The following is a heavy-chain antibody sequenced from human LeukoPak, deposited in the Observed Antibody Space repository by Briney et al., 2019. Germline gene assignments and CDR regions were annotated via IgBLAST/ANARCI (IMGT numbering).Heavy chain of an antibody. D-gene: IGHD3-22*01. CDR3: ARDIAYDSSGYYSPHFDY. J-gene: IGHJ4*02. Sequence: QPGGSLRLSCAASGFTVSSNYMSWVRQAPGKGLEWVSVIYSGGSTYYADSVKGRFTISRDNSKNTLHLQMNSLRAEDTAVYYCARDIAYDSSGYYSPHFDYWGQGTLVTVSS. V-gene: IGHV3-53*01. CDR2: IYSGGST. CDR1: GFTVSSNY.